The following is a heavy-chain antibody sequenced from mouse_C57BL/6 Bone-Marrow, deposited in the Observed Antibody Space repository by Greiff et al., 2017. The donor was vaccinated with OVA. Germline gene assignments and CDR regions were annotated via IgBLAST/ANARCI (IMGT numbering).Heavy chain of an antibody. D-gene: IGHD2-4*01. Sequence: VQLKESGPGLAKPSQTLSLTCSVTGYSITSDYWNWIRKFPGNKLEYMGYISYSGSTYYNPSLKSRISITRYTSKNQYYLQLNSVTTEDTATYYCARSIYDYDLYWYFDVWGTGTTVTVSS. CDR2: ISYSGST. J-gene: IGHJ1*03. CDR1: GYSITSDY. CDR3: ARSIYDYDLYWYFDV. V-gene: IGHV3-8*01.